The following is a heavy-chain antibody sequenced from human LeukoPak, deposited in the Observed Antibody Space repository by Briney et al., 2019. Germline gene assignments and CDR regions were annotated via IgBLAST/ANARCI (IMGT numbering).Heavy chain of an antibody. CDR3: ARVKAMGYYFDY. CDR2: IYYSGST. D-gene: IGHD3-16*01. CDR1: GGSISSSCYY. V-gene: IGHV4-39*07. Sequence: SETLSLTCTVSGGSISSSCYYWGWSRQPPGKGLEWIGSIYYSGSTYYNPSLKSRVTISVDTSKNQFSLKLSSVTAADTAVYYCARVKAMGYYFDYWGQGTLVTVSS. J-gene: IGHJ4*02.